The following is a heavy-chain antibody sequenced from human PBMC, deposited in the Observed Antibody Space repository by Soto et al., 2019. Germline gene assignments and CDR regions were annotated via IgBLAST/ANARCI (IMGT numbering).Heavy chain of an antibody. J-gene: IGHJ6*01. CDR2: ISGSGGST. Sequence: PGGSLRLSCVASGFTFSSYAMSWVRQAPGKGLEWVSAISGSGGSTYYADSVKGRFTISRDNSKNPLYLQMNSLRAEATAAYYFAKDLLKIWFGEYSPPPYYYRMDVWGQGTTVTVSS. V-gene: IGHV3-23*01. CDR1: GFTFSSYA. CDR3: AKDLLKIWFGEYSPPPYYYRMDV. D-gene: IGHD3-10*01.